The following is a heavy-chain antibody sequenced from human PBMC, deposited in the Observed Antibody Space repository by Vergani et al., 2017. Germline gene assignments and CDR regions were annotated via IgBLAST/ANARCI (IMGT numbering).Heavy chain of an antibody. CDR3: TTDLQQLVHPY. V-gene: IGHV3-15*01. Sequence: EVQLVESGGGLVKPGGSLRLSCAASGFTFSNAWMSWVRDAPGKGLEWVGRIKSKTDGGTTDYAAPVKGRFTISRDDSKNTLYLQMNSLKTEDTAVYYCTTDLQQLVHPYWGQGTLVTVSS. CDR2: IKSKTDGGTT. D-gene: IGHD6-13*01. J-gene: IGHJ4*02. CDR1: GFTFSNAW.